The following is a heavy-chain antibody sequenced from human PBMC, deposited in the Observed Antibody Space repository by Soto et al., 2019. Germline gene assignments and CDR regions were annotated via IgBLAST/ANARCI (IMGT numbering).Heavy chain of an antibody. D-gene: IGHD3-3*01. V-gene: IGHV3-33*01. CDR3: ARESMDYDFWSGPAYYYGMDV. J-gene: IGHJ6*02. CDR2: IWYDGSNK. Sequence: QVQLVESGGGVVQPGRSLRLSCAASGFTFSSYGMHWVRQAPGKGLEWVAVIWYDGSNKYYADSVKGRFTISRDNSKKTLDLQMNGLRAEDTAVYYCARESMDYDFWSGPAYYYGMDVWGQGTTVTVSS. CDR1: GFTFSSYG.